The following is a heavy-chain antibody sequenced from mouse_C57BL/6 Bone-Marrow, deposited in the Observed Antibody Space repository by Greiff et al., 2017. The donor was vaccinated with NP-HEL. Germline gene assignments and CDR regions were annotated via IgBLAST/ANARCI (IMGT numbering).Heavy chain of an antibody. CDR1: GYTFTSYT. Sequence: VQLQQSGAELARPGASVKMSCKASGYTFTSYTMHWVKQRPGQGLEWIGYINPSSGYTKYNQKFKDKATLTADKSSSTAYMQLSSLTSEDSAVYYCARSYPPNAMDYWGQGTSVTVSS. D-gene: IGHD2-10*01. CDR2: INPSSGYT. V-gene: IGHV1-4*01. J-gene: IGHJ4*01. CDR3: ARSYPPNAMDY.